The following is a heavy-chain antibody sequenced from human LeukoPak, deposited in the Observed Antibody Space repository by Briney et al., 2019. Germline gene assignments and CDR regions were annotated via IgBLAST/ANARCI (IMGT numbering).Heavy chain of an antibody. J-gene: IGHJ6*02. Sequence: GGSMRLSCAAYGFTFGSYSMNWVRQAPGKWLEWVSFISSSSTYMYYADSVKGRFTISRDDGKNSLYLQMNSLRAEDTAVYYCVLVATYYYYGLDVWGQGTTVTVSS. CDR1: GFTFGSYS. D-gene: IGHD2-2*01. CDR2: ISSSSTYM. V-gene: IGHV3-21*01. CDR3: VLVATYYYYGLDV.